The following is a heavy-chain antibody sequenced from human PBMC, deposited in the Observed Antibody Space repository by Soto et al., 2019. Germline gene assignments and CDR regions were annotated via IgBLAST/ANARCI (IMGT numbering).Heavy chain of an antibody. Sequence: EVQLVESGGGLVKPGGSLRLSCAASGFTFSNAWMSWVRQAPGKGLEWVGRIKVKTDGGTKDYAAPVKGRFTIARDDSTXTLYPQMNSLKTEDTAVYYWTTDLVWFGNLDAFDIWGQGTMVTVSS. D-gene: IGHD3-10*01. CDR2: IKVKTDGGTK. V-gene: IGHV3-15*01. J-gene: IGHJ3*02. CDR3: TTDLVWFGNLDAFDI. CDR1: GFTFSNAW.